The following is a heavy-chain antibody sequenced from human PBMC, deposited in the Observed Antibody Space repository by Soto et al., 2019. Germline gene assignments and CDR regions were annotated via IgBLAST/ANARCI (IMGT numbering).Heavy chain of an antibody. Sequence: SETLSLTCTVSRGSINSFYWSWIRQPAGKGLEWIGRIHSSGTTNYNPSLKSRVTMSVDASRNQFSLKLTPVTAADTAVYYCATDRIILTSCLVYGGQ. CDR1: RGSINSFY. CDR3: ATDRIILTSCLVY. D-gene: IGHD2-15*01. V-gene: IGHV4-4*07. J-gene: IGHJ4*02. CDR2: IHSSGTT.